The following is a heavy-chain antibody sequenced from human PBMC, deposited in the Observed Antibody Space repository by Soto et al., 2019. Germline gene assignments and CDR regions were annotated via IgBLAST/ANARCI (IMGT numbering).Heavy chain of an antibody. J-gene: IGHJ4*02. D-gene: IGHD3-22*01. CDR2: MIPNLGIA. Sequence: QVQLVQSGAEVKKPGSSVKDSCKASGDTFSSYTIRWVRQAPGQGLERMGMMIPNLGIANYAQKLQGRVTITADKSTSTAYMELSSLRSEDTAVYYCAREGRDYYDSSGYYQLLDYGWGQGTLVTVSS. CDR1: GDTFSSYT. CDR3: AREGRDYYDSSGYYQLLDYG. V-gene: IGHV1-69*08.